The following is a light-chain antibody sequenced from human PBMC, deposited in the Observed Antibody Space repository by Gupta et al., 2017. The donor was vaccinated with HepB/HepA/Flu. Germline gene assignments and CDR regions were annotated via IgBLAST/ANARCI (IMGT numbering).Light chain of an antibody. CDR1: QNLLFSDGNTF. CDR3: VQGKHWPNS. V-gene: IGKV2-30*01. Sequence: DAVLTQFPLFLPVTLGQSASISCRSSQNLLFSDGNTFLHCYQQRPVQSPRRLIYRGCNRDSGVPDRFSGSGSVTHFTLKIRSVAAEDIGVYYCVQGKHWPNSFGGGTKVEIK. CDR2: RGC. J-gene: IGKJ4*01.